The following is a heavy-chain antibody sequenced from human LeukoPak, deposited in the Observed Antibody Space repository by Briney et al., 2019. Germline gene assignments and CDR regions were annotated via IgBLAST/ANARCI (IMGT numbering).Heavy chain of an antibody. Sequence: ASVKVSCKASGYTFTSYGISWVRQAPGQGLEWMGWISAYNGNTSYAQKLQGRVTMTTDTSTSTAYLELRSLRSDDTAVYYCARAVAGQVDWFDPWGQGTLVTVSS. CDR2: ISAYNGNT. D-gene: IGHD6-19*01. CDR3: ARAVAGQVDWFDP. J-gene: IGHJ5*02. CDR1: GYTFTSYG. V-gene: IGHV1-18*01.